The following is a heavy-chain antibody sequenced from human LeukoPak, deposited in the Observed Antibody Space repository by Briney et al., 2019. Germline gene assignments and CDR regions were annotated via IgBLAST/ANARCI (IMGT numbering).Heavy chain of an antibody. V-gene: IGHV4-61*02. CDR3: ACWSGWTDY. J-gene: IGHJ4*02. CDR1: GGSITSGNYY. D-gene: IGHD3-3*01. Sequence: PSETLSLTCSVSGGSITSGNYYWNWIRRPAGKGLEWIGRIYTSGSTNYNPSLKSRVTISVDTSKNQFSLKLSSMTAADTAVYYCACWSGWTDYWGQGTLVTVSS. CDR2: IYTSGST.